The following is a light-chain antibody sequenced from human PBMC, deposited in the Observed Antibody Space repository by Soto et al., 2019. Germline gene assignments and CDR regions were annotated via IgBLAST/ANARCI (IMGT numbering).Light chain of an antibody. CDR2: DAS. Sequence: DIVMTQSPATLSASPGETVTLSCRASQTVYNNLAWYQQKPGQAPRLLILDASTRATGLPARFSGSGSGTEFTLTISILQSEDFAFSYCQQYNIWPPKFIFGQGTKLEI. J-gene: IGKJ2*01. CDR1: QTVYNN. CDR3: QQYNIWPPKFI. V-gene: IGKV3-15*01.